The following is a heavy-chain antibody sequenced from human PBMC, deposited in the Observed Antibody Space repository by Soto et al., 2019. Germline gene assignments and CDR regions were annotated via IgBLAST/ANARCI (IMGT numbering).Heavy chain of an antibody. CDR1: GASFSVHY. CDR3: ATLAPWGDHVFAVA. Sequence: QVQLQQWGAGLLKPSETLYMTYAVYGASFSVHYWSWIRQPPGKGLEWIAEINHSGNTNYNPSLKSRVTISADTSKNQLFLNLKSTTAADTAVYYCATLAPWGDHVFAVAWGQGTLVTVSS. V-gene: IGHV4-34*01. J-gene: IGHJ5*02. D-gene: IGHD6-19*01. CDR2: INHSGNT.